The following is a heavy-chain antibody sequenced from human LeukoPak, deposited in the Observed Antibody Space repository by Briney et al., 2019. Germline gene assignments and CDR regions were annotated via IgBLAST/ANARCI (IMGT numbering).Heavy chain of an antibody. D-gene: IGHD1-26*01. J-gene: IGHJ4*02. CDR1: GGSISSYY. Sequence: PSETLSLTCTVSGGSISSYYWSWIRQPPGKGLEWIGYTYYSWSTNYNPPLKSRLTISVDTSKNQFSLKLSSVTAADTAVYYCARLREGGSYFDYWGQGTLVAVSS. V-gene: IGHV4-59*01. CDR3: ARLREGGSYFDY. CDR2: TYYSWST.